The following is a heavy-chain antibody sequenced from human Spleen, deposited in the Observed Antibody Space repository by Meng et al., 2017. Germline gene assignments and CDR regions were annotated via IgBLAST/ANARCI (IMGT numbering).Heavy chain of an antibody. J-gene: IGHJ4*02. Sequence: QVQLVQSGSELKKPGASVRVSCKASGYTFTSDAMNWLRQAPGQGLGWMGWINTNTGNPTYVQGFTGRFVFSLDTSVNTAYLQISSLKADDTAVYYCARGASSRLEVWGQGTLVTVSS. D-gene: IGHD6-13*01. CDR1: GYTFTSDA. CDR2: INTNTGNP. V-gene: IGHV7-4-1*02. CDR3: ARGASSRLEV.